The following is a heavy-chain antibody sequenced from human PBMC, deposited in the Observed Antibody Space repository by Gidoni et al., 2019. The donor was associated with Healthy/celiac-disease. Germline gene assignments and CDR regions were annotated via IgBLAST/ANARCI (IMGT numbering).Heavy chain of an antibody. D-gene: IGHD3-3*01. CDR1: GYTFTGSY. Sequence: QVQLVQSGAEVKKPGASVKVSCKASGYTFTGSYMHWVRQAPGQGLEWMGWINPNSGGTNYAQKFQGRVTMTRDTSISTAYMELSRLRSDDTAVYYCARTYYDFWSGYYVEFYGMDVWGQGTTVTVSS. CDR2: INPNSGGT. J-gene: IGHJ6*02. V-gene: IGHV1-2*02. CDR3: ARTYYDFWSGYYVEFYGMDV.